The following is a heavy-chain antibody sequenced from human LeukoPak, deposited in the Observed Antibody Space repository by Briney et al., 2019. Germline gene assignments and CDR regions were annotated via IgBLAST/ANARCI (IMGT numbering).Heavy chain of an antibody. CDR1: GFTVSSNY. CDR3: ARDGVFGLIIIPVHYYYYMDV. V-gene: IGHV3-23*01. J-gene: IGHJ6*03. D-gene: IGHD3/OR15-3a*01. CDR2: ISGGGDNT. Sequence: PGGSLRLSCAASGFTVSSNYMSWVRQAPGKGLEWVSAISGGGDNTYYADSVKGRFAISRDNSMSTLYLQMTSLRAEDTAVYYCARDGVFGLIIIPVHYYYYMDVWGKGTTVTVSS.